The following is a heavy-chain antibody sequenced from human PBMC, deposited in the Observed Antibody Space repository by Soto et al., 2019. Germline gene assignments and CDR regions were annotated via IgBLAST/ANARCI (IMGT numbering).Heavy chain of an antibody. Sequence: QVQLVQSGAEVKKPGSSVKVSCKASGGTFSSYAISWVRQAPGQGLEWMGGIIPIFGTANYAQKFQGRVTITEDKSKSTAYMELSSLRSEDTAVYYCARGVVGDYYDSSGYYSTRAGSFDYWGQGTLVTVSS. D-gene: IGHD3-22*01. J-gene: IGHJ4*02. CDR3: ARGVVGDYYDSSGYYSTRAGSFDY. CDR1: GGTFSSYA. V-gene: IGHV1-69*06. CDR2: IIPIFGTA.